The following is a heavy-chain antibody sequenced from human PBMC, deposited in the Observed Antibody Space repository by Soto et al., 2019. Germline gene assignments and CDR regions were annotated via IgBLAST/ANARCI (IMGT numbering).Heavy chain of an antibody. CDR3: ARGINGGWYGNWFDP. D-gene: IGHD6-19*01. CDR2: IYYSGST. CDR1: GGSISSYY. V-gene: IGHV4-59*01. Sequence: SETLSLTCTVSGGSISSYYWSWIRRPLGKGLEWIGYIYYSGSTNYNPSLKSRVTISVDTSKNQFSLKLSSVTAADTAVYFCARGINGGWYGNWFDPWGQGTLVTSPQ. J-gene: IGHJ5*02.